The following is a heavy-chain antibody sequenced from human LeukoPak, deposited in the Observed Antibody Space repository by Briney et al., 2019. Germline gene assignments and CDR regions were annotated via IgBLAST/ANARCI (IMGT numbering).Heavy chain of an antibody. J-gene: IGHJ4*02. V-gene: IGHV4-4*07. CDR3: AREPHYYDSSGYYRFDY. D-gene: IGHD3-22*01. CDR1: GGSISSYY. CDR2: IYTSGST. Sequence: SENLSLTCTVSGGSISSYYWSWIRQPAGKGLEWIGRIYTSGSTNYNPSLKSRVTMSVDTSKNQFSLKLSSVTAADTAVYYSAREPHYYDSSGYYRFDYWGQGTLVTVSS.